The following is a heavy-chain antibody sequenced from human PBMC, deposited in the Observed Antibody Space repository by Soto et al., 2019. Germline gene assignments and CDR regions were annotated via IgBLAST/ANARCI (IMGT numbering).Heavy chain of an antibody. J-gene: IGHJ6*02. CDR2: IRNKAYGATT. Sequence: GGSLRLSCATSGFKFADYAISWSRQAPGKGLEWVGVIRNKAYGATTDYAASVKGRFSISRDDSKSIAYLQMDSLKSEDTGVYYCTKDTDTSRYGYFGMDVWGHGTTVAVSS. CDR1: GFKFADYA. CDR3: TKDTDTSRYGYFGMDV. D-gene: IGHD6-13*01. V-gene: IGHV3-49*03.